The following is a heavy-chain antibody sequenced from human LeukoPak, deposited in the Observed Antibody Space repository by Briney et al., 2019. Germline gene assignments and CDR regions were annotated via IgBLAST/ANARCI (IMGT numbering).Heavy chain of an antibody. V-gene: IGHV3-7*01. J-gene: IGHJ5*02. CDR2: IKEDGSEK. CDR3: TRGRLTMT. CDR1: GFTFSSSW. D-gene: IGHD3-22*01. Sequence: GGSLRLSCAASGFTFSSSWMSWVRDAPGKGLEWVANIKEDGSEKCYVDSVKVRFSIYRDNAKNSLYLQINSLRVEDTAVYYCTRGRLTMTWGQGTLVTVSS.